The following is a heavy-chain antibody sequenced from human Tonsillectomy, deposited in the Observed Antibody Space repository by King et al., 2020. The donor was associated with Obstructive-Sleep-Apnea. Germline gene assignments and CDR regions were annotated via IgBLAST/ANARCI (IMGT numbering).Heavy chain of an antibody. CDR1: GGSISSYY. D-gene: IGHD3-22*01. J-gene: IGHJ4*02. Sequence: QLQESGPGLVKPSETLSLTCTVSGGSISSYYWSWIRQPPGKGLEWIGYIYYSVSTNYNPSLKSRVTIYVDTSKNQFSLKLSSVTAADTAVYYCASLYYYDSSGYYFDYWGQGTLVTVSS. V-gene: IGHV4-59*08. CDR3: ASLYYYDSSGYYFDY. CDR2: IYYSVST.